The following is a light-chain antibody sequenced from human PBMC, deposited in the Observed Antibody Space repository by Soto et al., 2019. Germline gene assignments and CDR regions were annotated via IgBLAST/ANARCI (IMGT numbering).Light chain of an antibody. J-gene: IGLJ1*01. CDR2: EGS. V-gene: IGLV2-23*01. CDR3: CSYAGSSLYV. Sequence: QSALTQPASVSGSPGQSITISCTGTSSDVGSYNLVSWYQQHPGKAPKLMIYEGSKRPSVVSNRFSGSKSGNTASLTISGLQAEDEADYYCCSYAGSSLYVFGTGTKLTVL. CDR1: SSDVGSYNL.